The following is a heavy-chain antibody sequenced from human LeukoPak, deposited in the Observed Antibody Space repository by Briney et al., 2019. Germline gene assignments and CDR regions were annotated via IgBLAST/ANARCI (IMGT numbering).Heavy chain of an antibody. CDR3: AREDQEDDSSGY. D-gene: IGHD3-22*01. Sequence: ASVKVSCKASGGTFSSYAISWVRQAPGQGLEWMGRIIPILGIANYAQKFQGRVTITADKSTSTAYMELSSLRSEDTAVYYCAREDQEDDSSGYWVQGALVTVSS. J-gene: IGHJ4*02. CDR2: IIPILGIA. V-gene: IGHV1-69*04. CDR1: GGTFSSYA.